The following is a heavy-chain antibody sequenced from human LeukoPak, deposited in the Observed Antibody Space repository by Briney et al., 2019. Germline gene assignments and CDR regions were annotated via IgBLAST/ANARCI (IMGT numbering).Heavy chain of an antibody. V-gene: IGHV3-7*01. D-gene: IGHD5-24*01. CDR1: GFNLYSYW. CDR2: IKQDGSEK. J-gene: IGHJ4*02. CDR3: ARETPRRGETRDGYR. Sequence: GGSLRLSCAGSGFNLYSYWMSWVRQAPGKGLEWVANIKQDGSEKHYADSVKGRFTISRDNPKNLLFLQINSLRVEDTAVYYCARETPRRGETRDGYRWGQGTVVTVSS.